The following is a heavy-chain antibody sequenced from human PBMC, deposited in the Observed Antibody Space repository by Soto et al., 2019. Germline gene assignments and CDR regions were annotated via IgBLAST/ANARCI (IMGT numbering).Heavy chain of an antibody. CDR1: GGSFSGYY. J-gene: IGHJ4*02. Sequence: SETLSLTWSVYGGSFSGYYWSWIRQPPGKGLEWIGEINHSGSTNYNPSLKSRVTISVDTSKNQFSLKLSSVTAADTAVYYCARGREVRGVIEYCSQRTAVTVSS. V-gene: IGHV4-34*01. CDR2: INHSGST. D-gene: IGHD3-10*01. CDR3: ARGREVRGVIEY.